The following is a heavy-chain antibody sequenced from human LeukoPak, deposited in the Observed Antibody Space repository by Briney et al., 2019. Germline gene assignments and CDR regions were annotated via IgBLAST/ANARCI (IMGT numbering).Heavy chain of an antibody. Sequence: SETLSLTCAVYGGSFSGYYWSWIRQPPGKGLEWIGEINHSGSTNHNPSLKSRVTISVDTSKNQFSLKLSSVTAADTAVYYCARRRLAVAQYFQHWGQGTLVTVSS. CDR2: INHSGST. CDR1: GGSFSGYY. CDR3: ARRRLAVAQYFQH. D-gene: IGHD6-19*01. V-gene: IGHV4-34*01. J-gene: IGHJ1*01.